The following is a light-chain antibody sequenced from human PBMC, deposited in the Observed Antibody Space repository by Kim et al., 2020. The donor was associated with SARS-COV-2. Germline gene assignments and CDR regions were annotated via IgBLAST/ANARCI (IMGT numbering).Light chain of an antibody. Sequence: APGKTARITCGGNNMGSKSVHWYQQKPGQAPVLVIYYDSDRPSGIPERFSGSNSGNTATLTISRVEAGDEADYYCQVWDSSSDHRVFGTGTKVTVL. CDR2: YDS. CDR1: NMGSKS. CDR3: QVWDSSSDHRV. V-gene: IGLV3-21*04. J-gene: IGLJ1*01.